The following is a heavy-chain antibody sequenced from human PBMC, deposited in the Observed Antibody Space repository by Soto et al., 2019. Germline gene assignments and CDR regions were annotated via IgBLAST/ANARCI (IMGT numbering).Heavy chain of an antibody. J-gene: IGHJ5*02. CDR1: GGTFSSYA. CDR2: IIPIFGTA. Sequence: QVQLVQSGAEVKKPGSSVKVSCKASGGTFSSYAISWVRQAPGQGLEWMGGIIPIFGTANYAQKFQGRVTIPADESTSTAYMELSSLRSEDTAVYYCARVPSPLSSSWYRLWFDPWGQGTLVTVSS. D-gene: IGHD6-13*01. V-gene: IGHV1-69*12. CDR3: ARVPSPLSSSWYRLWFDP.